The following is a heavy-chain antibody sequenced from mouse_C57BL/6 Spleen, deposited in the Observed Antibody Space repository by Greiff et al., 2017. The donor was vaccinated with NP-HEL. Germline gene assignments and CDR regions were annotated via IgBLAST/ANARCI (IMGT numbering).Heavy chain of an antibody. Sequence: VQLQQSGAELVKPGASVKISCKASGYAFSSYWMNWVKQRPGKGLEWIGQIYPGDGDTNYNGKFKGKATLTADKSSSTAYMQLSSLTSEDSAVYFCARENYDYPDAMDYWGQGTSVTVSS. CDR1: GYAFSSYW. CDR2: IYPGDGDT. D-gene: IGHD2-4*01. V-gene: IGHV1-80*01. CDR3: ARENYDYPDAMDY. J-gene: IGHJ4*01.